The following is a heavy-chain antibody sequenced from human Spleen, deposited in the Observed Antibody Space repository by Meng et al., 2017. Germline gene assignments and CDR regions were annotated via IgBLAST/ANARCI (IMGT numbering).Heavy chain of an antibody. CDR2: IYTSGST. CDR1: GGSISSGSYY. Sequence: SETLSLTCTVSGGSISSGSYYWSWIRQPAGKGLEWIGRIYTSGSTNYNPSLKSRVTISVDTFKNQFSLKLSSVTAADTAVYYCAREVRGWSYYYYGMDVWGQGTTVTVSS. V-gene: IGHV4-61*02. CDR3: AREVRGWSYYYYGMDV. D-gene: IGHD6-19*01. J-gene: IGHJ6*02.